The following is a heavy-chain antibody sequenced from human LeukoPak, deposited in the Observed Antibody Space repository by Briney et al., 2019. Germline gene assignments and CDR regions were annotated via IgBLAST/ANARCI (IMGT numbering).Heavy chain of an antibody. CDR2: IYSSGSA. CDR3: ARHRDYYDT. V-gene: IGHV4-59*08. J-gene: IGHJ4*01. CDR1: GASINNKF. D-gene: IGHD3-22*01. Sequence: SETLSLTCTVSGASINNKFWIWIRQPPGQGLEWIGYIYSSGSANYNPSLKSRVIISGDTSKNQIALNLTSVTAADTAVYFCARHRDYYDTWGHGTLVTVSS.